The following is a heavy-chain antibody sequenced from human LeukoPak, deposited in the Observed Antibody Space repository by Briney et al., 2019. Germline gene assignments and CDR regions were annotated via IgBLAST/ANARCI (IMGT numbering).Heavy chain of an antibody. V-gene: IGHV4-39*01. CDR2: IHFSGSP. CDR3: SRGAKDEYVWGSYRPEYFQH. D-gene: IGHD3-16*02. J-gene: IGHJ1*01. CDR1: GGSIISSSYY. Sequence: SETLSLTCTVSGGSIISSSYYWGWIRQPPEKGLEWIGSIHFSGSPYHNPSLKSRVTMSVDTSKNQVSLKLSSVTAADTAVYYCSRGAKDEYVWGSYRPEYFQHWGQGTLVTVSS.